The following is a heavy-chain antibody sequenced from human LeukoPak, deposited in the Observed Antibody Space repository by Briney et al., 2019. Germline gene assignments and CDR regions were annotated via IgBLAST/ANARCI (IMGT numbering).Heavy chain of an antibody. V-gene: IGHV4-31*03. CDR3: ARYYVEDYYYYMDV. CDR2: IYYSGST. CDR1: GGSISSGGYY. Sequence: SETLSLTCTVSGGSISSGGYYWSWIRQHPGKGLEWIGYIYYSGSTYYNPSLKSRVTISVDTSKNQFSLKLSSVTAADTAVYYCARYYVEDYYYYMDVWGKGTTVTVSS. J-gene: IGHJ6*03. D-gene: IGHD3-3*01.